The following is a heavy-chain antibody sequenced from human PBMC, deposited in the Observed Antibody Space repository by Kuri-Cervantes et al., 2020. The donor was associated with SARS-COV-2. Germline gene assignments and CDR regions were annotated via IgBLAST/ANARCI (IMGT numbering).Heavy chain of an antibody. Sequence: GESLKISCAASGFTFDDYGMSWVRQAPGKGLEWVANIKQDGSEKYYVDSVKGRFTISRDNAKNSLYLQMNSLRAEDTAVYYCAREALYCGGDSYSRGLGWFDPWGQGTLVTVSS. J-gene: IGHJ5*02. CDR3: AREALYCGGDSYSRGLGWFDP. CDR2: IKQDGSEK. V-gene: IGHV3-7*01. D-gene: IGHD2-21*01. CDR1: GFTFDDYG.